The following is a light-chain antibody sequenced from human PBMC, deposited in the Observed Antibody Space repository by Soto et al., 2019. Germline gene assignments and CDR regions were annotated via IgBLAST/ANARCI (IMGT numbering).Light chain of an antibody. CDR3: SSYTSSTAYV. CDR2: EVS. Sequence: LTQPASVSGSPGQSITISCTGTSSGVGGYNYVSWYQLHPGKAPKLMVYEVSNRPSGVSNRFSGSKSGNTASLTISGLQAEDEADYYCSSYTSSTAYVFGTGTKVTVL. V-gene: IGLV2-14*01. J-gene: IGLJ1*01. CDR1: SSGVGGYNY.